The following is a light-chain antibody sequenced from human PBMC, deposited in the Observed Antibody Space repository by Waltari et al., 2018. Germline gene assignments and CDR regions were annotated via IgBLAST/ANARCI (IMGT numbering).Light chain of an antibody. V-gene: IGLV1-47*01. Sequence: QSVLTQPPSASGTPGQSVPISCSGSSSNIGRKNVFWYPQLPGTAPNLLIPQTNHRPSGVPYRLAGSKSGTSASLAIIGLRSEDEADYYGAAWDDNLIGAVFGGGTQLTVL. CDR2: QTN. CDR3: AAWDDNLIGAV. J-gene: IGLJ7*01. CDR1: SSNIGRKN.